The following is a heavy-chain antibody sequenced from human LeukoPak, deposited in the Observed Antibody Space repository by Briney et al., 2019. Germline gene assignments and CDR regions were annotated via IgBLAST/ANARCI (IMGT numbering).Heavy chain of an antibody. CDR3: ARVVVQAAMMVDP. D-gene: IGHD2-2*01. Sequence: ASVTVSCKASGYTFTSYGISWVRQPPGQGLEWMGWISAYNGKTNYAQKLQGRVTMTTETSTSTAYMTLRSLRSDDTAVYYCARVVVQAAMMVDPWGQGTLVTVSS. CDR1: GYTFTSYG. J-gene: IGHJ5*02. CDR2: ISAYNGKT. V-gene: IGHV1-18*01.